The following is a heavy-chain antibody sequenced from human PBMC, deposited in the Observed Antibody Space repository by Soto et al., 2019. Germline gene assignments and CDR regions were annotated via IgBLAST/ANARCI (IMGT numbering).Heavy chain of an antibody. CDR2: ISIRGGDE. CDR1: GFTFRSYA. D-gene: IGHD6-6*01. CDR3: AWGTIVARQHLDY. Sequence: QVQLVESGGGVVQPGKSLRLSCAASGFTFRSYAMHWARQAPGKGREWVTVISIRGGDEYYAESVRGRFTISRDDSKNTLYLQMDSLRVEDTAVYYCAWGTIVARQHLDYWGQGTLVTVSS. V-gene: IGHV3-30*03. J-gene: IGHJ4*02.